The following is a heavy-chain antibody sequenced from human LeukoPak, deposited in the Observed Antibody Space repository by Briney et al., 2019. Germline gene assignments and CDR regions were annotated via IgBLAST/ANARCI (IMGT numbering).Heavy chain of an antibody. V-gene: IGHV3-23*01. J-gene: IGHJ4*02. Sequence: GGSLRLSCAASGFTFSSYAMSWVRQAPGKGLEWVSAISGSGGGTYYADSVKGRFTISRDNSKNTLYLQMNSLRAEDMAVYYCATRGTYYYDNSGYWGFDYWGQGTLVTISS. D-gene: IGHD3-22*01. CDR2: ISGSGGGT. CDR1: GFTFSSYA. CDR3: ATRGTYYYDNSGYWGFDY.